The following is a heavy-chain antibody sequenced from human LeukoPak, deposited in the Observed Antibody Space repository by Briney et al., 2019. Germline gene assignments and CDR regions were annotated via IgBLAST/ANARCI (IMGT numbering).Heavy chain of an antibody. Sequence: GGSLRLSCAAYGFTFSSYWMHWVRQAPGKGLVWVSRINSDGSSTSYADSVKGRFTISRDNAKNTLYLQMNSLRAEDTAVYYCARGKLLRNYYYGMGVWGQGTTVTVSS. CDR1: GFTFSSYW. J-gene: IGHJ6*02. CDR2: INSDGSST. CDR3: ARGKLLRNYYYGMGV. D-gene: IGHD2-15*01. V-gene: IGHV3-74*01.